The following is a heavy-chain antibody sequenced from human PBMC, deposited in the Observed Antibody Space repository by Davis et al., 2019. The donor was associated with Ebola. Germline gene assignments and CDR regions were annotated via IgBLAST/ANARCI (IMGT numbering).Heavy chain of an antibody. D-gene: IGHD3-3*01. V-gene: IGHV3-30-3*01. Sequence: PGGSLRLSCTASGFTFSSSPMHWVRQAPGMGLEWVALVSWDGSNKYYADSVKGRFTISRDNSKNTLYLQMNSLRAEDTAVYYCAKAYDFWSGYADYWGQGTLVTVSS. CDR3: AKAYDFWSGYADY. CDR2: VSWDGSNK. CDR1: GFTFSSSP. J-gene: IGHJ4*02.